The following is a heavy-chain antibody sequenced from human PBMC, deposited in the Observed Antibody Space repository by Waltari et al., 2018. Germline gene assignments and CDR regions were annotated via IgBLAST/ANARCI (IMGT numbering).Heavy chain of an antibody. Sequence: EVQLVESGGGLVQPGGSLRLSCAASGFTVSSNYMSWVRPASGKGLEWVSVIYSGGSTYYADSVKGRFTISRHNSKNTLYLQMNSLRAEDTAVYYCARTYSGYDSYYYYGMDVWGQGTTVTVSS. CDR1: GFTVSSNY. J-gene: IGHJ6*02. D-gene: IGHD5-12*01. CDR3: ARTYSGYDSYYYYGMDV. V-gene: IGHV3-53*04. CDR2: IYSGGST.